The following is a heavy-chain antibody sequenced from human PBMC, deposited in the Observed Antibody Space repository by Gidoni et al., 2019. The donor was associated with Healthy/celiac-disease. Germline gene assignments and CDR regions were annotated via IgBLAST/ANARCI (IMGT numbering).Heavy chain of an antibody. CDR1: GYSISSGYY. CDR2: IYHSGST. V-gene: IGHV4-38-2*02. J-gene: IGHJ4*02. D-gene: IGHD2-15*01. CDR3: ARDLGCSGGSCYPEDY. Sequence: QVQLQESGPGLVKPSETLSLTCAVSGYSISSGYYWGWIRQPPGKGLEWIGSIYHSGSTYYNPSLKSRVTISVDTSKNQFSLKLSSVTAADTAVYYCARDLGCSGGSCYPEDYWGQGTLVTVSS.